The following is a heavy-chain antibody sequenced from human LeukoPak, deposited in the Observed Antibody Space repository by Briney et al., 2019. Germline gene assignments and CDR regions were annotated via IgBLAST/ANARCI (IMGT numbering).Heavy chain of an antibody. Sequence: SETLSLTCTVSGGSISSYYWSWIRQPPGKGLEWIGYIYYSGSTNYNPSLKSRVTISVDTSKNQFSLKLSSVTAADTAVYYCARGLGYCGGDCSWRFDPWGQGTLVTVSS. V-gene: IGHV4-59*01. J-gene: IGHJ5*02. CDR3: ARGLGYCGGDCSWRFDP. CDR1: GGSISSYY. CDR2: IYYSGST. D-gene: IGHD2-21*02.